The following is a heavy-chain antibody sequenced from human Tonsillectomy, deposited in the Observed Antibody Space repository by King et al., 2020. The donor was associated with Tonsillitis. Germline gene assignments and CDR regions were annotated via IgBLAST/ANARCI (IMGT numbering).Heavy chain of an antibody. CDR2: VYTSGST. CDR3: ARTGYSSGWPMDY. V-gene: IGHV4-61*02. CDR1: GGSISSGSYC. J-gene: IGHJ4*02. Sequence: QLQESGPGLVKPSQTLSLTCTVSGGSISSGSYCWSWIRQPAGQGLEWIGRVYTSGSTKYNPSLKSRVTISVDTSKNQFSLKLSSVTAADTAVYYCARTGYSSGWPMDYWGQGTLVTVSS. D-gene: IGHD6-19*01.